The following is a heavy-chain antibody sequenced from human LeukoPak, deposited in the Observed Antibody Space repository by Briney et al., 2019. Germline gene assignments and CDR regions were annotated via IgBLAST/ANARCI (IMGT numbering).Heavy chain of an antibody. D-gene: IGHD5-12*01. J-gene: IGHJ4*02. CDR1: GYTFTNYC. V-gene: IGHV5-10-1*01. CDR3: ARQYSGYDYYFDY. CDR2: IDPSDSYT. Sequence: PGESLRIFCKGSGYTFTNYCISWVRQMPGKRLEWMGRIDPSDSYTNYNPSFRGHITISADKSSSTAYLHWSSLKASDSAMYFCARQYSGYDYYFDYWGQGSLVTVSS.